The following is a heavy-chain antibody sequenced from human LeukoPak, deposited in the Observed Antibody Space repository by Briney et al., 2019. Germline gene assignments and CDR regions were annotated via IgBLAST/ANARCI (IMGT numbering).Heavy chain of an antibody. V-gene: IGHV1-8*01. CDR1: XXTFTXYD. CDR3: ARQSTAMADY. Sequence: XKXSXXTFTXYDIXWVXQATGXGLEWMGWMNPNSGNTGYAQKFQGRVTMTRNTSISTAYMELSSLRSEDTAVYYCARQSTAMADYWGQGTLVTVSS. D-gene: IGHD5-18*01. CDR2: MNPNSGNT. J-gene: IGHJ4*02.